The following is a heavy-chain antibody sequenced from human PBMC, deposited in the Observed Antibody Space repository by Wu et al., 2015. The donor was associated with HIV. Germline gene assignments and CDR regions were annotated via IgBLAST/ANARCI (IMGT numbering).Heavy chain of an antibody. Sequence: QVQLVQSGAEVKKPGSSVKVSCKASGGTFSSYAISWVRQAPGQGLEWMGRIIPIFGTANYAQKFQGRVTITADESTSTAYMELSSLRSEDTAVYYCAREEGSSWYSLYYFDYWGQGTLVTVPS. D-gene: IGHD6-13*01. CDR2: IIPIFGTA. J-gene: IGHJ4*02. V-gene: IGHV1-69*13. CDR3: AREEGSSWYSLYYFDY. CDR1: GGTFSSYA.